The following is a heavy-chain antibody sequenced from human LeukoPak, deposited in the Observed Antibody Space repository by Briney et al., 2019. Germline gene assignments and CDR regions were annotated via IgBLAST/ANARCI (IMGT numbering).Heavy chain of an antibody. CDR3: GRLAMIRGVTVDY. J-gene: IGHJ4*02. CDR2: INNDGSNT. Sequence: GSLRLSCAASGFTFSSYWMHWVRQAPGKGLVWVSRINNDGSNTNYADSVKGRFTISRDNAKNTLYLQMNSLRAEDTAVYYCGRLAMIRGVTVDYWGQGTLVTVSS. CDR1: GFTFSSYW. D-gene: IGHD3-10*01. V-gene: IGHV3-74*01.